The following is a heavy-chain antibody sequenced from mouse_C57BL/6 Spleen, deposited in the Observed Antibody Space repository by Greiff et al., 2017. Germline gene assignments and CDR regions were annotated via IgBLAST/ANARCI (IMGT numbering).Heavy chain of an antibody. D-gene: IGHD2-2*01. CDR3: ARDFGYDAHFDV. J-gene: IGHJ1*03. CDR1: GYAFSSYW. V-gene: IGHV1-80*01. Sequence: QVQLQQSGAELVKPGASVKISCKASGYAFSSYWMNWVKQRPGKGLEWIGQIYPGDGDTNYNGKFKGKATLTADKSSSTAYMQLSSLTSEDSAVYFCARDFGYDAHFDVWGTGTTVTVSS. CDR2: IYPGDGDT.